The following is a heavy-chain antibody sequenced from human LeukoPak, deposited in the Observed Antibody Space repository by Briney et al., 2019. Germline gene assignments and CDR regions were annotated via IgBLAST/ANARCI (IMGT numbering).Heavy chain of an antibody. CDR2: INHSGST. Sequence: SETLSLTCAVYGGSFSGYYWSWIRQPPGEGMEWIGEINHSGSTNYNPSLKSRVTISVDTSKNQFSLKLSSVTAADTAVYYCARGGLGYCSSTSCYGWAFDIWGQGTMVTVSS. V-gene: IGHV4-34*01. D-gene: IGHD2-2*01. CDR1: GGSFSGYY. CDR3: ARGGLGYCSSTSCYGWAFDI. J-gene: IGHJ3*02.